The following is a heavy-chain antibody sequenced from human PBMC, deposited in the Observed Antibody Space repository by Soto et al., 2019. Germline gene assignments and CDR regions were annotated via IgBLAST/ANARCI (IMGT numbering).Heavy chain of an antibody. CDR1: GGSISSSSYY. Sequence: QLQLQESGPGLVKPSETLSLTCTVSGGSISSSSYYWGWIRQPPGKGLEWIGSIYYSGSTYYNPSLESRVXXSXDXXKNQFSLKLSSVTAADPAVYYCASFVVVVAATPDYWGQGTLVTVSS. J-gene: IGHJ4*02. D-gene: IGHD2-15*01. CDR2: IYYSGST. V-gene: IGHV4-39*01. CDR3: ASFVVVVAATPDY.